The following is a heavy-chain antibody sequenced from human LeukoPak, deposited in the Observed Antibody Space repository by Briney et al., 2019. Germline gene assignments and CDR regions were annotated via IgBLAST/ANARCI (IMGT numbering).Heavy chain of an antibody. CDR2: IKEDGSEK. Sequence: GGSLRLSCAASGFTFSNYWMSWVRQAPGKGLEWVANIKEDGSEKYYADSVKGRFTISRDNAKKSLSLQMNSLRAEDTAVYYCARGEYGSGSSMDYWGQGTLVTVSS. J-gene: IGHJ4*02. V-gene: IGHV3-7*01. D-gene: IGHD3-10*01. CDR3: ARGEYGSGSSMDY. CDR1: GFTFSNYW.